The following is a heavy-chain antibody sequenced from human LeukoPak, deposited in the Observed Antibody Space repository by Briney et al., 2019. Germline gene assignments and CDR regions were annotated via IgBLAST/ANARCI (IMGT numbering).Heavy chain of an antibody. CDR2: IRYDGSNK. D-gene: IGHD6-13*01. J-gene: IGHJ4*02. V-gene: IGHV3-30*02. CDR3: AKDLIAADPYYFDY. CDR1: GFTLSSYG. Sequence: GGSLRLSCAASGFTLSSYGMHWVRQAPGKGLEWVAFIRYDGSNKYYADSVKGRFTISRDNSKNTLYLQMNSLRAEDTAVYYCAKDLIAADPYYFDYWGQGTLVTVSS.